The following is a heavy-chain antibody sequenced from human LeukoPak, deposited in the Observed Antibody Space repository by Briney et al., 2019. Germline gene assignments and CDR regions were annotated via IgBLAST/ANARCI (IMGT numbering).Heavy chain of an antibody. CDR3: TGYSSGWSSGGGY. CDR1: GGSINSLTYY. Sequence: SETLSLTCTVSGGSINSLTYYWGWIRQPPGKGLEWIASIHYSGTTYYSPSLKSRVAISVDRSNNQFSLRLSSVTAADTAVYFCTGYSSGWSSGGGYWGQGTLVTVSS. D-gene: IGHD6-19*01. V-gene: IGHV4-39*01. J-gene: IGHJ4*02. CDR2: IHYSGTT.